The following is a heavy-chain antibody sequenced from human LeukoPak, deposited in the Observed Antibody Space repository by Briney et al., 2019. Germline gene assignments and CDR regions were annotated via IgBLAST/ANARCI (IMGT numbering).Heavy chain of an antibody. J-gene: IGHJ4*02. CDR3: AKRPMVRGREYFDY. CDR1: GGTFSSYA. D-gene: IGHD3-10*01. CDR2: ISGSGGST. V-gene: IGHV3-23*01. Sequence: ASVKVSCKASGGTFSSYAMSWVRQAPGKGLEWVSAISGSGGSTYYADSVKGRFTISRDNSKNTLYLQMNSLRAEDTAVYYCAKRPMVRGREYFDYWGQGTLVTVSS.